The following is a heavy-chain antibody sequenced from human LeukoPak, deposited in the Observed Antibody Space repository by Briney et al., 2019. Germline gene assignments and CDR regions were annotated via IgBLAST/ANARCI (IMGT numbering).Heavy chain of an antibody. D-gene: IGHD4-17*01. CDR2: ISGSGDHT. CDR1: GFTFGSYA. V-gene: IGHV3-23*01. CDR3: AKVLYGAHDVFDI. Sequence: PGGSLRLSCAASGFTFGSYAMSWVRQAPGKGLEWVTGISGSGDHTYYADSVRGRFTISRDNSKNRLYLQMFSLRDDDKAVYYCAKVLYGAHDVFDIWGEGTMVTVSS. J-gene: IGHJ3*02.